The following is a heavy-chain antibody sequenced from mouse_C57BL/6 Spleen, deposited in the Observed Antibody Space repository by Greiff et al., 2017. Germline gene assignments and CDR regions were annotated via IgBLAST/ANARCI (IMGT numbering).Heavy chain of an antibody. J-gene: IGHJ2*01. D-gene: IGHD1-1*01. CDR2: IHPNSGST. CDR3: ARVFTTVVAHFDY. Sequence: QVQLQQPGAELVKPGASVKLSCKASGYTFTSYWMHWVKQRPGQGLEWIGMIHPNSGSTNYNEKFKSKATLTVDKSSSTAYMQLSSLTSEDSAVYYCARVFTTVVAHFDYWGQGTTLTVSS. CDR1: GYTFTSYW. V-gene: IGHV1-64*01.